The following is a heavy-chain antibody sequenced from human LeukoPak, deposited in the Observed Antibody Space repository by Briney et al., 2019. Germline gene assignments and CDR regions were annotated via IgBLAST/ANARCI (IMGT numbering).Heavy chain of an antibody. J-gene: IGHJ6*03. D-gene: IGHD2-15*01. CDR2: ISFDGGNK. V-gene: IGHV3-30*03. CDR1: GFTFSDYY. Sequence: GGSLRLSCAASGFTFSDYYMSWIRQAPGKGLEWVALISFDGGNKFYADSVKGRFTISRDNSKNTLYLQMNSLRTEDTAVYSCARDGGGYSTYYYMDVWGKGTTVTVSS. CDR3: ARDGGGYSTYYYMDV.